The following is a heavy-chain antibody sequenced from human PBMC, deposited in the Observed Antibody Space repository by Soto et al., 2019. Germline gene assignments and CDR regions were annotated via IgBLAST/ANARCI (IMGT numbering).Heavy chain of an antibody. CDR2: VNPTGST. CDR1: GGSFSGYY. CDR3: ARSREQWLVDAFDI. V-gene: IGHV4-34*01. Sequence: QVQVQQWGAGLLKSSETLSLTCAVYGGSFSGYYWSWIRQSPGKGLEWIGEVNPTGSTKYNPSLKSRVTISVDTSKNQFSLKLYSVPAADTAVYYCARSREQWLVDAFDIWGQGTMVTVSS. D-gene: IGHD6-19*01. J-gene: IGHJ3*02.